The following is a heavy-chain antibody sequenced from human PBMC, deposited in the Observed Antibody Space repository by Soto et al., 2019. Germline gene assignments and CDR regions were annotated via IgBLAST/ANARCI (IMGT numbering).Heavy chain of an antibody. CDR2: INPSGGST. CDR3: ARDRGMATILPRWGHFDY. V-gene: IGHV1-46*01. CDR1: GYTFTSYY. Sequence: QVQLVQSGAEVKKPGASVKVSCKASGYTFTSYYMHWVRQAPGQGLEWMGIINPSGGSTSYAQTCQGSVTMTRDTYTSTVYMELSSLRSEDTAVYYCARDRGMATILPRWGHFDYWGQGTLVTVSS. J-gene: IGHJ4*02. D-gene: IGHD5-12*01.